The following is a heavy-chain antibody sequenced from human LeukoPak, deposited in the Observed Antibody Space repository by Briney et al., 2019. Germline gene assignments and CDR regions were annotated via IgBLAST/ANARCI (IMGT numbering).Heavy chain of an antibody. CDR3: ARGGEGMIVVVITAPLGMDV. CDR2: ISYDGSNK. D-gene: IGHD3-22*01. J-gene: IGHJ6*02. CDR1: GFTFNSFV. V-gene: IGHV3-30-3*01. Sequence: GGSLRLSCAASGFTFNSFVMSWVRQAPGKGLEWVAVISYDGSNKYYADSVKGRFTISRDNSKNTLYLQMNSLRAEDTAVYYCARGGEGMIVVVITAPLGMDVWGQGTTVTVSS.